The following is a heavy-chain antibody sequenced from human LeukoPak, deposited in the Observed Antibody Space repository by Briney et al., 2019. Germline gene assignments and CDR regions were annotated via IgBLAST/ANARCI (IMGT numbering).Heavy chain of an antibody. D-gene: IGHD3-22*01. CDR1: GFTFSSYG. CDR3: AKDEYYDSSAYQRD. Sequence: GGSLRLTCAASGFTFSSYGMHWVRQTPGKGLEWVAFISYDGRDKDYADSVKGRFTISRDNSKNTLYLQMNSLRAEDTAVYYCAKDEYYDSSAYQRDWGQGTLVTVSS. J-gene: IGHJ4*02. V-gene: IGHV3-30*18. CDR2: ISYDGRDK.